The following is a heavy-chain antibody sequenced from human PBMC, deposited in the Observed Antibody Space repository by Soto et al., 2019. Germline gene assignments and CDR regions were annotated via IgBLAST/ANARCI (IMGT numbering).Heavy chain of an antibody. D-gene: IGHD3-16*01. J-gene: IGHJ4*02. CDR2: IWYDGSNK. CDR1: GFTFSSYG. CDR3: ARDVRVRDYVWASYGY. V-gene: IGHV3-33*01. Sequence: PGGSLRLSCAASGFTFSSYGMHWVRQAPGKGLEWVAVIWYDGSNKYYADSVKGRFTISRDNSKNTLYLQMNSLRAEDTAVYYCARDVRVRDYVWASYGYCGQGPLVTVYS.